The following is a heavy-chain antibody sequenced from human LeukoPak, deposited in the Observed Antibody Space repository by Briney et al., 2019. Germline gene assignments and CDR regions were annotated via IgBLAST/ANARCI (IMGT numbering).Heavy chain of an antibody. D-gene: IGHD6-13*01. CDR1: GGSISSYY. Sequence: PSETLSLTCTVSGGSISSYYWSWIRQPPGKGLEWIGYIYYSGSTNYNPSLKSRVTISVDTSKNQFSLKLSSVTAADTAVYYCARARQRYSSSWYWFDPWGQGTLVTVSS. CDR2: IYYSGST. J-gene: IGHJ5*02. V-gene: IGHV4-59*01. CDR3: ARARQRYSSSWYWFDP.